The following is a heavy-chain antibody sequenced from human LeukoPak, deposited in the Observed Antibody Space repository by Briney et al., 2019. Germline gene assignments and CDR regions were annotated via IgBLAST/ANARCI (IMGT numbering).Heavy chain of an antibody. CDR3: ARDGVRQLVFGFDY. J-gene: IGHJ4*02. CDR1: GFTFSSYS. D-gene: IGHD2-21*01. V-gene: IGHV3-30-3*01. Sequence: PGGSLRLSCAASGFTFSSYSMNWVRQAPGKGLEWVAVVSFDGSTKYYADSVKGRFTISRDDSKNTVYMDMSSLTAEDTAVYYCARDGVRQLVFGFDYWGQGTLVTVSS. CDR2: VSFDGSTK.